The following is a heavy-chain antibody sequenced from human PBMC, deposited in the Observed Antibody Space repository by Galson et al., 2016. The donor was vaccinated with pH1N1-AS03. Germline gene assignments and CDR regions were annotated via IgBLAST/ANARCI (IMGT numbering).Heavy chain of an antibody. CDR1: GYTFTTYD. CDR3: ARGVVDCSSPACSGTLRFDP. J-gene: IGHJ5*02. CDR2: MNPDSGNT. V-gene: IGHV1-8*03. Sequence: SCKASGYTFTTYDINWVRQAPEQGLEWMGWMNPDSGNTGYAPSFQGRVTITRDTSISTAYMELSSLRSEDTAVYYCARGVVDCSSPACSGTLRFDPWGQGTLVTFSS. D-gene: IGHD2-2*01.